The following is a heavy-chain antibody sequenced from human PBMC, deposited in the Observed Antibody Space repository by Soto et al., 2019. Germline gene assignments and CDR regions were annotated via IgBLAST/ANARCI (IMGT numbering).Heavy chain of an antibody. J-gene: IGHJ6*02. CDR3: AREGLWYSGSCPSYGMDV. CDR2: ISYDGSNK. V-gene: IGHV3-30-3*01. Sequence: GGSLRLSCAASGFTFTSYAMHWVRQAPGKGLEWVAVISYDGSNKYYADSVKGRFTISRDNSKNTLYLQMNSLRAEDTAVYYCAREGLWYSGSCPSYGMDVWGQGTTVTVSS. D-gene: IGHD1-26*01. CDR1: GFTFTSYA.